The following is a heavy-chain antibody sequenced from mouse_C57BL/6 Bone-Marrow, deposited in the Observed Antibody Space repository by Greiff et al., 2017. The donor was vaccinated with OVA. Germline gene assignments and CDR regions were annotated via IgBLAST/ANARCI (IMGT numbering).Heavy chain of an antibody. D-gene: IGHD2-1*01. CDR1: GYTFTSYW. CDR2: IHPNSGST. V-gene: IGHV1-64*01. J-gene: IGHJ4*01. CDR3: AREVYHGYAMDY. Sequence: VQLQQPGAELVKPGASVKLSCKASGYTFTSYWMHWVKQRPGQGLEWIGMIHPNSGSTNYNEKFKSKATLTVDKSSSTAYMQLSSLTSEDSAVYYCAREVYHGYAMDYWGQGTSVTVSS.